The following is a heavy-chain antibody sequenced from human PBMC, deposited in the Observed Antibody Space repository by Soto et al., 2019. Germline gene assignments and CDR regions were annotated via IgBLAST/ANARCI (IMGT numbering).Heavy chain of an antibody. J-gene: IGHJ3*02. V-gene: IGHV4-34*01. CDR2: IDHSGTT. CDR1: GGSVSDYY. D-gene: IGHD3-16*02. CDR3: AREVYVWGSYRYARDAFDI. Sequence: SETLSLTCAVYGGSVSDYYWSWIRQPPGKGLEWIGEIDHSGTTNYNPSLKSRATISVDTSKKQFSLKLSSVTAADTAAYYCAREVYVWGSYRYARDAFDIWGRGTVVTVSS.